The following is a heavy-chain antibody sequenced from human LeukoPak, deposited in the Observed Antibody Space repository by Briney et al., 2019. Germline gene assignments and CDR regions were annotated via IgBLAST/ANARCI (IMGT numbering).Heavy chain of an antibody. CDR1: GYTFTGYY. V-gene: IGHV1-2*02. J-gene: IGHJ6*03. CDR2: INPSSGGT. Sequence: ASVKVSCKASGYTFTGYYMHWVRQAPGQGLEWMGWINPSSGGTNYAQKFQGRVTMTRDTSISTAYMELSRLRSDDTAVYCCARDYYYYYYMDVWGKGTTVTISS. CDR3: ARDYYYYYYMDV.